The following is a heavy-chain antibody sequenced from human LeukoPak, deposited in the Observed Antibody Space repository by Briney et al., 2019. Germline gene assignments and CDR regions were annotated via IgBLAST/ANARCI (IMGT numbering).Heavy chain of an antibody. D-gene: IGHD2/OR15-2a*01. V-gene: IGHV4-34*01. CDR2: IDHSGGT. CDR1: GGSLINYY. Sequence: SETLSRTCAVYGGSLINYYWSWIRQSPGKGLEWIGDIDHSGGTSYNPALRSRVTMSIDPSRNQFYLKINSVTASDTAAYYCAMVLWQSARPGPWDQGSLVTVSS. J-gene: IGHJ5*02. CDR3: AMVLWQSARPGP.